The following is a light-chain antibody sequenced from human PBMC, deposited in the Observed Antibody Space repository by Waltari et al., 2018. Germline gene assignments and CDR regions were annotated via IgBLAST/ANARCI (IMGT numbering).Light chain of an antibody. V-gene: IGKV3-20*01. CDR3: QNHGRLPAM. CDR1: LGIGRY. J-gene: IGKJ1*01. CDR2: GAS. Sequence: VVLTQSPGTLSLSPGERATLSCRASLGIGRYLAWYQQTPGQALRRLISGASTMASGIPDRVSGSGSGTDFSRSISRLEPEDFAVYYCQNHGRLPAMFGQGTRVEIK.